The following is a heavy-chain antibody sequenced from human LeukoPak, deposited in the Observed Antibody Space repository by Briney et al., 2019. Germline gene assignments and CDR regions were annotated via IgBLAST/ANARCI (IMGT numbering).Heavy chain of an antibody. CDR3: AKADSTTWYNNYVDG. J-gene: IGHJ4*02. CDR1: GFSFSSYA. Sequence: GGSLRLSCAASGFSFSSYAMTWVRQAPGKGLEWVSALSVSGGNTYYADSVKGRFTISRANSKNTLYLQMNSLRAEDTAVYYCAKADSTTWYNNYVDGWGQGALVTVSS. CDR2: LSVSGGNT. D-gene: IGHD2-2*02. V-gene: IGHV3-23*01.